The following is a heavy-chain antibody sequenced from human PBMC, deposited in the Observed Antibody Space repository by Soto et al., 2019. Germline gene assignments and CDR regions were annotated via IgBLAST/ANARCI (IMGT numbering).Heavy chain of an antibody. CDR3: ARVGEYGPVSDY. CDR2: IKQDGSEK. CDR1: GFTSSSYW. D-gene: IGHD4-17*01. V-gene: IGHV3-7*01. Sequence: PGGSLRLSCAASGFTSSSYWMSWVRQAPGKGLERVANIKQDGSEKYYVDSVKGRFTSSRDNAKNSLYLQMNSLRAEDTAVYYCARVGEYGPVSDYWGRETLVIVSS. J-gene: IGHJ4*02.